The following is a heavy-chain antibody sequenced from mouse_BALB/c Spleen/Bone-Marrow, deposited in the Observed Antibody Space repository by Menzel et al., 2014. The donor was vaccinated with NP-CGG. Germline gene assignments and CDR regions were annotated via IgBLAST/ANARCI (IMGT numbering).Heavy chain of an antibody. J-gene: IGHJ3*01. CDR1: GYTFTSYW. CDR3: ARGYGNSAWFAY. D-gene: IGHD2-10*02. Sequence: DLVKPGASVKLSCKASGYTFTSYWLNWLKQRPGQGLEWLGRIAPGSGSTYYNEMFKGKATLTVDTSSSATYIQLISLSSEDSAVYFCARGYGNSAWFAYWDQVTPVTISA. V-gene: IGHV1S41*01. CDR2: IAPGSGST.